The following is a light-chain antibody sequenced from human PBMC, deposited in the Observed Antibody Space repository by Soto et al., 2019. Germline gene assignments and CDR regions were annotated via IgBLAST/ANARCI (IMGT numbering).Light chain of an antibody. CDR1: QGIGSR. V-gene: IGKV1-12*01. J-gene: IGKJ3*01. Sequence: DIQMAQSPSSVSASVGDRVTITCRASQGIGSRLAWYQQKPGMAPRLLIYGASSLQSGVPSRFSGSASGADFTLTISSLQPEDFVTYYCQQANSVPFTFGPGTKVEIK. CDR2: GAS. CDR3: QQANSVPFT.